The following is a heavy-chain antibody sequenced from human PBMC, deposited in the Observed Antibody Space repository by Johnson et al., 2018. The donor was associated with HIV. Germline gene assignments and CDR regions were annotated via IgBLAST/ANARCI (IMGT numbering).Heavy chain of an antibody. D-gene: IGHD3-22*01. CDR2: ISYDGSNK. Sequence: QVQLVESGGGVVQPGRSLRLSCAASGFTFSSYAMHWVRQAPGKGLEWVAVISYDGSNKYYADSVEGRFPISRYNSKKTLYLQMNSLRPEDTAVYYCARATYYDSRDDAFDIWGQGTMVTVSS. CDR3: ARATYYDSRDDAFDI. V-gene: IGHV3-30*04. CDR1: GFTFSSYA. J-gene: IGHJ3*02.